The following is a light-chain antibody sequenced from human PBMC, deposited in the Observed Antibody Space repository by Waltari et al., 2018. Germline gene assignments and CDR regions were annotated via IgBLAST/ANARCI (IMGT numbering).Light chain of an antibody. V-gene: IGKV4-1*01. CDR3: QQYYSSPDT. CDR1: QSVFYSGNNRNY. J-gene: IGKJ3*01. Sequence: DIVMTQSPDSLAVSLGERATINCKSSQSVFYSGNNRNYLAWYQQKRGQPPKLLIYWASTRESGVPDRFSGGGSGTDFTLTISSLQAEDVAVYYCQQYYSSPDTFGPGTKVDIK. CDR2: WAS.